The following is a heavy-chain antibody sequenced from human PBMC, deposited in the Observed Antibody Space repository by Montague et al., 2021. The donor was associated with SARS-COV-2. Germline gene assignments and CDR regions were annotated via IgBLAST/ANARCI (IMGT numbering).Heavy chain of an antibody. J-gene: IGHJ4*02. CDR2: INYSRST. Sequence: SETLSLTCTVSGGSISSSSYYWGWIRQPPGKELEWIGSINYSRSTYFNPSLKSRVTISVDTSKSQFSLKLNSVTAADTAVYYCARHWNRITIFVVVTDAFDYWGQGTLVTVSS. CDR1: GGSISSSSYY. D-gene: IGHD3-3*01. V-gene: IGHV4-39*01. CDR3: ARHWNRITIFVVVTDAFDY.